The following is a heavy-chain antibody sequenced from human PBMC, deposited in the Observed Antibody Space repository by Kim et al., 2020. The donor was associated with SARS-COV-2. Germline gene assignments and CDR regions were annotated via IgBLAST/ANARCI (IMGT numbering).Heavy chain of an antibody. CDR3: SGSSGWYSLDY. Sequence: SETLSLTCAVSGVSITSATWWTWVRQPPGKGLEWIGEMFHSGTTNYNPPLKSRVTTSVDSPKNHFSLTLTSVTAAAAAVYYCSGSSGWYSLDYCGQGTL. CDR1: GVSITSATW. V-gene: IGHV4-4*02. CDR2: MFHSGTT. J-gene: IGHJ4*02. D-gene: IGHD6-19*01.